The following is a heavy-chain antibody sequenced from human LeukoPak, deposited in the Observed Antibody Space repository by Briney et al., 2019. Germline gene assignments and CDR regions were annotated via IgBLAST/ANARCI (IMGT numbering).Heavy chain of an antibody. CDR3: ARRAGDYSHPYDY. CDR1: GFTVSSNY. J-gene: IGHJ4*02. D-gene: IGHD3-22*01. V-gene: IGHV3-53*01. CDR2: IYSGGST. Sequence: GGSLRLSCVASGFTVSSNYMSWVRQAPGKGLEWVSVIYSGGSTYYTDSVKGRFTISRDNSKNTLYLQMNGLRAEDTAVYYCARRAGDYSHPYDYWGQGILVTVSS.